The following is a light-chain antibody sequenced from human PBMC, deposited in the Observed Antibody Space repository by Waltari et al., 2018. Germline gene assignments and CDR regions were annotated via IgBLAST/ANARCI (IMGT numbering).Light chain of an antibody. J-gene: IGKJ2*01. CDR2: WAS. V-gene: IGKV4-1*01. CDR1: QSILSSPNNRNY. CDR3: RQCYTFPYT. Sequence: DILLTQSPDSLAVSVGERATIKCRSSQSILSSPNNRNYLGWYQQKPGQPPTLLISWASTREYEVAHPFSGSGSGTDFTLTIISLQAEDVALYYCRQCYTFPYTFGQGTKLELK.